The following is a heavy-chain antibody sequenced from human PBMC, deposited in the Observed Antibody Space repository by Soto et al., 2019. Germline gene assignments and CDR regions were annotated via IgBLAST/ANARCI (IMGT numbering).Heavy chain of an antibody. CDR1: GGSISDDTYY. V-gene: IGHV4-39*02. CDR3: ARLHCTNPGCVPLDP. J-gene: IGHJ5*02. D-gene: IGHD2-8*01. CDR2: IYYSGTS. Sequence: QLQLQESGPGLVKPSETLSLTCTVSGGSISDDTYYWGWIRQPPGKGLEWIGSIYYSGTSSYNPSLASRVTMSVDTSEKHFSLRLRSVTATDTAVYYCARLHCTNPGCVPLDPWGHVTLVIVSS.